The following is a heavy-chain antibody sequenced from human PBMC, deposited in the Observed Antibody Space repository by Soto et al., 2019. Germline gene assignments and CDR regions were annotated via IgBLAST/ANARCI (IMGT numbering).Heavy chain of an antibody. CDR3: ARQNYYSGMDG. Sequence: VKFSCKSSGYTFTSYFIAWVRHAPGQGLEWMGLISAYNGNTNYAQMLQGIVTMTTDTSTATAYMEMRSLRSDDTAVYYCARQNYYSGMDGWGQGTTVTVSS. V-gene: IGHV1-18*01. CDR1: GYTFTSYF. CDR2: ISAYNGNT. J-gene: IGHJ6*02.